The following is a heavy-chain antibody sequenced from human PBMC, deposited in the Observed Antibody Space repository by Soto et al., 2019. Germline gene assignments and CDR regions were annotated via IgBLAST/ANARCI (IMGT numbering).Heavy chain of an antibody. CDR2: SSANDGHT. D-gene: IGHD2-15*01. CDR3: ARDRSGGHPFGFYCYDGMDV. CDR1: GSTLVIYG. V-gene: IGHV1-18*04. Sequence: QVKLVQSGAEVKMPGASVKVSGEAPGSTLVIYGLSWVRQPPAHGLEGMGSSSANDGHTEYSPSFKGRPTMTRDTSTSTVYMDLRSLTSDDTAMYYCARDRSGGHPFGFYCYDGMDVLGQGTSVSVFS. J-gene: IGHJ6*02.